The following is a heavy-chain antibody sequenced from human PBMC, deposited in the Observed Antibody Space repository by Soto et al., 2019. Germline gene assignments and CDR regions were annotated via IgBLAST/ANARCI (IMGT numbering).Heavy chain of an antibody. J-gene: IGHJ4*02. D-gene: IGHD3-16*02. CDR1: GGSIDSYDFY. V-gene: IGHV4-39*07. Sequence: SETLSLTCSVSGGSIDSYDFYWVWIRQPPGKGLEWIGKTYHSGSTNYNPSLKSRVTISVDTSKNQFSLKLSSVTAADTAVYYCARGRAFGGVIVKNFDYWGQGTLVTVSS. CDR2: TYHSGST. CDR3: ARGRAFGGVIVKNFDY.